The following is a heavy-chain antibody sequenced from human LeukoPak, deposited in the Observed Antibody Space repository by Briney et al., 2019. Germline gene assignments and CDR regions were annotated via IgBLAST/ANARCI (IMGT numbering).Heavy chain of an antibody. V-gene: IGHV4-4*07. CDR3: AMEPDYYDSSGYKYFQH. Sequence: SETLSLTCSVSGGSLNTYYWSWIRQPAGKGLEWIGRIYISGNTNYNPSLQSRVTMSVDTSKNQFSLKVSSVTAADTAVYYCAMEPDYYDSSGYKYFQHWGQGTLVTVSS. D-gene: IGHD3-22*01. CDR2: IYISGNT. CDR1: GGSLNTYY. J-gene: IGHJ1*01.